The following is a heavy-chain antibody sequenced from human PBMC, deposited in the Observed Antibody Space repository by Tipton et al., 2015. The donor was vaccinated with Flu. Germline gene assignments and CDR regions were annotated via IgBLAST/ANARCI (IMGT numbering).Heavy chain of an antibody. CDR2: INEDGSTT. CDR3: AVFKNPGC. D-gene: IGHD2/OR15-2a*01. CDR1: GLTFDPFW. Sequence: SLRLSCAASGLTFDPFWMTWVRQAPGKGLEWVANINEDGSTTYYLGSVKGRFTISRDNARNSAFLEMNSLRAEDTARYYCAVFKNPGCWGQGTLVTVST. V-gene: IGHV3-7*01. J-gene: IGHJ4*02.